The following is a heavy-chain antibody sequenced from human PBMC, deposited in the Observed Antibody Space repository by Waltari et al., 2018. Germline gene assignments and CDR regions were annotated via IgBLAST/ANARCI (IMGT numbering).Heavy chain of an antibody. V-gene: IGHV1-58*02. CDR3: ASLGIAAEVDY. CDR1: GFTFTSSA. J-gene: IGHJ4*02. CDR2: IVVGSGNT. Sequence: QMQLVQSGPEVKKPGTSVKVSCKASGFTFTSSAMQWGRQARGQRLEWIGWIVVGSGNTNYAQKFQGRVTITADKSTSTAYMELSSLRSEDTAVYYCASLGIAAEVDYWGQGTLVTVSS. D-gene: IGHD6-13*01.